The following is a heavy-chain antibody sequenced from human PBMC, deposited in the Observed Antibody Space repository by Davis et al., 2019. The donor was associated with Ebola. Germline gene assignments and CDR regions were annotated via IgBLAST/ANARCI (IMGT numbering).Heavy chain of an antibody. CDR1: GFTFSDYY. Sequence: GGSLTLSCAASGFTFSDYYISWIRQAPGKGLEWVSYISSSGSTIYYADSVKGRFTISRDNAKNSVYLQMNSLRAGDTAVYYCARARWPDAYDIWGQGTMVTVSS. CDR2: ISSSGSTI. V-gene: IGHV3-11*04. CDR3: ARARWPDAYDI. D-gene: IGHD4-23*01. J-gene: IGHJ3*02.